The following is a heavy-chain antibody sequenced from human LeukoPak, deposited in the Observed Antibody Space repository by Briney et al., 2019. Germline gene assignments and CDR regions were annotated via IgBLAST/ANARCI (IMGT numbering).Heavy chain of an antibody. CDR1: GGTFSSNA. V-gene: IGHV1-69*05. D-gene: IGHD2-2*01. J-gene: IGHJ4*02. Sequence: SVKVSCKASGGTFSSNAITWVRQARGQGLEWMGRIIPMSATTNYAQKFQGRVTITTDESTSTVYMELSSLRSEDTAVYYCARSRSRDCSSNSCYSYGLDYWGQGTLVTVSS. CDR2: IIPMSATT. CDR3: ARSRSRDCSSNSCYSYGLDY.